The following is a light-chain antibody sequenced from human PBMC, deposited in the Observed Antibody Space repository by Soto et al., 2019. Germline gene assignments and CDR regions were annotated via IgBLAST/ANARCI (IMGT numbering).Light chain of an antibody. CDR2: DAS. Sequence: EIVLTQSPATLSLSPGVRATLSCRASQNIRSHLAWYQQKPGQAPRLLIYDASNRATGIPARFSGSGSGTDFTLTISSLEPEDFAVYYCQQRSNWPLTFGGGTKVEIK. V-gene: IGKV3-11*01. J-gene: IGKJ4*01. CDR3: QQRSNWPLT. CDR1: QNIRSH.